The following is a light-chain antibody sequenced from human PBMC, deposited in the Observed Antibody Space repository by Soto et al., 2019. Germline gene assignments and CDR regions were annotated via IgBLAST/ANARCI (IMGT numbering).Light chain of an antibody. V-gene: IGKV3-20*01. CDR2: GAS. CDR3: QQYGTSPIT. CDR1: QSVSSSY. J-gene: IGKJ5*01. Sequence: EIELTQSPGTLSLSPGERATLSCGASQSVSSSYLAWYQQKPGQAPRLLIYGASNRATGIPERFSGSGSGTDFTLTISSLEPEDFAVYYCQQYGTSPITFGQGTRLEI.